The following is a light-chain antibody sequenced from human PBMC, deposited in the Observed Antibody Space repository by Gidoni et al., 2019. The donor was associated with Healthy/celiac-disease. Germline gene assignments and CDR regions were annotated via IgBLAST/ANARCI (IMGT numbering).Light chain of an antibody. CDR1: QSISSW. CDR2: KAS. V-gene: IGKV1-5*03. Sequence: DIQMTQSPSTLSASVGDRVTITCRASQSISSWLAWYQQKPGKAPKLLIYKASSLESGVPSRFSVSGSGTEFTLTISSLQPDDFATYYCQQYNSYRCSFGQGTKLEIK. J-gene: IGKJ2*04. CDR3: QQYNSYRCS.